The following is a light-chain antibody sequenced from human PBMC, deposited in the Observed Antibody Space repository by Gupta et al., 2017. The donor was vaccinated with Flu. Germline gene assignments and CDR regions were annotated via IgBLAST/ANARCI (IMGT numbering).Light chain of an antibody. J-gene: IGLJ2*01. V-gene: IGLV2-14*01. CDR3: SSYKNNNTLCV. Sequence: QSALTQPASVSGSPGQSITISCTGTSSDIGGYNSVSWYQQHPGKAPKLLIFEVSNRPSGVSARFSGSKSGNTASLTISGLQAEDEADYYCSSYKNNNTLCVFGGGTKLTVL. CDR1: SSDIGGYNS. CDR2: EVS.